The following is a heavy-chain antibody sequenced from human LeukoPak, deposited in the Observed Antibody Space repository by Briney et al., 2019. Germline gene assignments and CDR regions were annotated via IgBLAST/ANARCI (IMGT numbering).Heavy chain of an antibody. V-gene: IGHV1-24*01. D-gene: IGHD2-21*01. CDR1: GYTLTELS. Sequence: GASVRVSCKVSGYTLTELSMHWVRQAPGNGLEWMGGFDPEDGETIYAQKFQGRVTMTEDTSTDTAYMELSSLRSEDTAVYYCATGPHYYSKEYYYYYYMDVWGKGTTVTVSS. J-gene: IGHJ6*03. CDR2: FDPEDGET. CDR3: ATGPHYYSKEYYYYYYMDV.